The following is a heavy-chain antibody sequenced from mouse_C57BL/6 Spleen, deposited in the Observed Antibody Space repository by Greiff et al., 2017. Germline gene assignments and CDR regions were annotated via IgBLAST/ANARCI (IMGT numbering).Heavy chain of an antibody. V-gene: IGHV1-81*01. CDR2: IYPRSGNT. Sequence: QVHVKQSGAELARPGASVKLSCKASGYTFTSSGISWVKQRTGQGLEWIGEIYPRSGNTYYNEKFKGKATLTADKSSSTAYMELRSLTSEDSAVYFCARSETTEGYFDYWGQGTTLTVSS. D-gene: IGHD1-1*01. J-gene: IGHJ2*01. CDR3: ARSETTEGYFDY. CDR1: GYTFTSSG.